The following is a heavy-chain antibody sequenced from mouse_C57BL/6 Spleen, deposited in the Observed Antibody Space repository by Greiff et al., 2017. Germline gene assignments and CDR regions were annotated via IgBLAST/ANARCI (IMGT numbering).Heavy chain of an antibody. CDR3: AREYSGSSAWFAY. CDR1: GYTFTSYW. V-gene: IGHV1-55*01. J-gene: IGHJ3*01. CDR2: IYPGSGST. Sequence: QVQLQQPGAELVKPGASVKMSCKASGYTFTSYWITWVKQRPGQGLEWIGDIYPGSGSTNYNEKFKSKATLTVDTSSSTTYMQLSSLTSEDSAVYDCAREYSGSSAWFAYWGQGTLVTVSA. D-gene: IGHD1-1*01.